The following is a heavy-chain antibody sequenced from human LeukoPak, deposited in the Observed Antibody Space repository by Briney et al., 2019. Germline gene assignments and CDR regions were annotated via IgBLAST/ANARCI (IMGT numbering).Heavy chain of an antibody. CDR3: ARGVYIAAAQYGY. V-gene: IGHV4-59*01. CDR2: IYYSGTN. J-gene: IGHJ4*02. CDR1: GGSXSSYY. D-gene: IGHD6-13*01. Sequence: XXLSLXXXXSGGSXSSYYGNWIRQPPGKGLEGIGYIYYSGTNNYNPSLKSGVTISVDKSKNQFSLKRRSGTAADTAVYYCARGVYIAAAQYGYWGQGTLVTVSS.